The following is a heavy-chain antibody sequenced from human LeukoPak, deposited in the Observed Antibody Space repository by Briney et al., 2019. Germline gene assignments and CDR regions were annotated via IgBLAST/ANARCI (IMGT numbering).Heavy chain of an antibody. CDR3: ARDWGYSYGPALDY. V-gene: IGHV1-2*02. CDR1: GYPFTGYY. D-gene: IGHD5-18*01. J-gene: IGHJ4*02. CDR2: INPNSGGT. Sequence: ASVKVSCKASGYPFTGYYMHWVRQAPEQGLEWMGWINPNSGGTNYAQKFQGRVTMTRDTSISTAYMELGRLRSDDTAVYYCARDWGYSYGPALDYWGQGTLVTVSS.